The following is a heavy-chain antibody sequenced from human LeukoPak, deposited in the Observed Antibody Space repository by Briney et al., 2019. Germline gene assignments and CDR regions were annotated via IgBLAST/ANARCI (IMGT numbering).Heavy chain of an antibody. CDR2: ISSSSSYI. Sequence: PGGSLRLSCAASGFTFSSYSMNWVRQAPGKGLEWVSSISSSSSYIYYADSVKGRFTISRDNAKNSLYLQMNSMRAEATAVYYCARVAVPRFLEWSHFDSWGQGTLVTVSS. J-gene: IGHJ4*02. CDR3: ARVAVPRFLEWSHFDS. CDR1: GFTFSSYS. D-gene: IGHD3-3*01. V-gene: IGHV3-21*01.